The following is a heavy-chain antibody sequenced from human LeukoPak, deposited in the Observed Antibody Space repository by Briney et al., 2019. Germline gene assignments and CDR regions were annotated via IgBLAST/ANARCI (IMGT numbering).Heavy chain of an antibody. J-gene: IGHJ4*02. CDR2: IYPNRGGT. CDR3: ARAYDGSGNLDY. Sequence: ASVKVSCRGSGYTFTDYYMHWVRQAPGQGLEWMGWIYPNRGGTNYAQKFQGRVTMTRDTSINTAYMELSRLRSDDTAVYYCARAYDGSGNLDYWGQGTLVTVSS. D-gene: IGHD3-22*01. V-gene: IGHV1-2*02. CDR1: GYTFTDYY.